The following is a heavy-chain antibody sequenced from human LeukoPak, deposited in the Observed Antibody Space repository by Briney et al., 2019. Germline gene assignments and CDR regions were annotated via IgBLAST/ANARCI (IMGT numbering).Heavy chain of an antibody. Sequence: GGSLRLSCAASGFTFSSYEVNWVRQAPGEGLESVSYISSSGGTMYYADSVKGRFTISRDNAKNSLYLQMNSLRVEDTAVYYCARDRQVDGAFDYWGQGTLVTVTS. V-gene: IGHV3-48*03. J-gene: IGHJ4*02. CDR3: ARDRQVDGAFDY. CDR2: ISSSGGTM. D-gene: IGHD6-19*01. CDR1: GFTFSSYE.